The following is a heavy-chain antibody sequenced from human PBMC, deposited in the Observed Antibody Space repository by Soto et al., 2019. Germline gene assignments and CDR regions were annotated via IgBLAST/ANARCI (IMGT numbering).Heavy chain of an antibody. V-gene: IGHV3-33*01. J-gene: IGHJ4*02. Sequence: HVQLVESGGGAVQPGRSLRLSCEASGFSFSNYGMHWVRQAPGKGLEWVAVLWNDGSIEYYADSVKGRFTISRDNARNPLYLQMSGLRADDTAVYYCARDSGESSGYYELDYWGQGTLVTVSS. D-gene: IGHD3-22*01. CDR3: ARDSGESSGYYELDY. CDR2: LWNDGSIE. CDR1: GFSFSNYG.